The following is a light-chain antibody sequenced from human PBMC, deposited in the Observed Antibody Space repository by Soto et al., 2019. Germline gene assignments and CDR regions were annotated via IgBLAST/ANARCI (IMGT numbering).Light chain of an antibody. V-gene: IGKV1-39*01. CDR1: QSISSY. CDR2: TAS. CDR3: QQSYSRPRT. J-gene: IGKJ1*01. Sequence: DIQMTQSPSSLSASVGDRVTITCGASQSISSYLNWYQQKPGKAPNLLIYTASSLESGVPSRFSGSGSGTDFTLTITSLQPEDFATYFCQQSYSRPRTFGQGTKVDIK.